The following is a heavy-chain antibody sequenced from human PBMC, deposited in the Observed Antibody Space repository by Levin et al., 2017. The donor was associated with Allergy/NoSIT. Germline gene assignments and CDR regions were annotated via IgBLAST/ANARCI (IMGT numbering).Heavy chain of an antibody. CDR1: GGSISSGGYS. V-gene: IGHV4-30-2*01. J-gene: IGHJ3*02. Sequence: KTSETLSLTCAVSGGSISSGGYSWSWIRQPPGKGLEWIGYIYHSGSTYYNPSLKSRVTISVDRSKNQFSLKLSSVTAADTAVYYCARSAGGYDYVWGSYLGAFDIWGQGTMVTVSS. D-gene: IGHD3-16*02. CDR3: ARSAGGYDYVWGSYLGAFDI. CDR2: IYHSGST.